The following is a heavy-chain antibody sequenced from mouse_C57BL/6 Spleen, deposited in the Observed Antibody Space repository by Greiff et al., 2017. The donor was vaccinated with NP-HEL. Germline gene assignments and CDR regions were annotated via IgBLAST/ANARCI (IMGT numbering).Heavy chain of an antibody. CDR3: AIVATRGCSYFDV. J-gene: IGHJ1*03. CDR1: GYTFTSYW. CDR2: IHPSDSDT. V-gene: IGHV1-74*01. D-gene: IGHD1-1*01. Sequence: QVQLQQPGAELVKPGASVKVSCKASGYTFTSYWMHWVKQRPGQGLEWIGRIHPSDSDTNYNQKFKGKATLTVDKSSSTAYMPRSSLTYEDSVVYYWAIVATRGCSYFDVWGTGTTVTVSS.